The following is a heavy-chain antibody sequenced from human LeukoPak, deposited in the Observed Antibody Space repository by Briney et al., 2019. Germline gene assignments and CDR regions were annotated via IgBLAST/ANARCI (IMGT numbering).Heavy chain of an antibody. Sequence: ASVKVSCKASGYTFTSYYMHWVRQAPGQGLERMGIINPSGGSTSYAQKFQGRVTMTRDTSTSTVYMELSSLRSEDTAVYYCARDAGEGSSGYYSFDYWGQGTLVTVSS. J-gene: IGHJ4*02. D-gene: IGHD3-22*01. CDR2: INPSGGST. CDR3: ARDAGEGSSGYYSFDY. CDR1: GYTFTSYY. V-gene: IGHV1-46*01.